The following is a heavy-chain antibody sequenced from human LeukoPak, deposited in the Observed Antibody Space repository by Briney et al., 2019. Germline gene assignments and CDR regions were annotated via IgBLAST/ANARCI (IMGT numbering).Heavy chain of an antibody. CDR2: IGTAGDT. CDR1: GFTFSSYD. J-gene: IGHJ4*02. Sequence: GGSLRLSCAASGFTFSSYDMHWVRQATGKGLEWVSAIGTAGDTYYPGSVKGRFTISRENAKNSLYLQMNSLRAGYTAVYYCARARYYGGNSVLDYWGQGTLVTVSS. V-gene: IGHV3-13*01. CDR3: ARARYYGGNSVLDY. D-gene: IGHD4-23*01.